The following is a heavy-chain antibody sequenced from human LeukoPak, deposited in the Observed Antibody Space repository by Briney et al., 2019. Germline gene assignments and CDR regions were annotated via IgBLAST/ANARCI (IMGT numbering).Heavy chain of an antibody. CDR3: ARQAPLAGSYRGWFDP. J-gene: IGHJ5*02. CDR1: GYSFTNYW. D-gene: IGHD3-9*01. Sequence: GESLKISCKGSGYSFTNYWIAWVRQMPGKGLEWMGIIYPGDSDTRYSPSFQGQVGISADKSISTAYLQWSSLKASDTAIYYCARQAPLAGSYRGWFDPWGQGTLITVSS. CDR2: IYPGDSDT. V-gene: IGHV5-51*01.